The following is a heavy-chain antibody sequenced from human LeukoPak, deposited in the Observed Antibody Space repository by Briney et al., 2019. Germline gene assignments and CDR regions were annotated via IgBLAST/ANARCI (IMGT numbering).Heavy chain of an antibody. Sequence: GGSLRLSCAASGFTFDDYGMSWVRQAPGKRLEWVSGINWNGGSTGYADSVKGRFTISRDNAKNSLYLQMNSLRAEDTALYHCARDRGGEWELLYFDYWGQGTLVTVSS. V-gene: IGHV3-20*01. J-gene: IGHJ4*02. CDR1: GFTFDDYG. CDR2: INWNGGST. D-gene: IGHD1-26*01. CDR3: ARDRGGEWELLYFDY.